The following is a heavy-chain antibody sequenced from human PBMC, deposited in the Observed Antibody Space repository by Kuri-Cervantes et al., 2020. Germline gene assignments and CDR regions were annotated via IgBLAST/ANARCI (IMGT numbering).Heavy chain of an antibody. D-gene: IGHD2-21*02. CDR1: GYTFTYRY. CDR2: INPNSGGT. V-gene: IGHV1-2*02. J-gene: IGHJ1*01. CDR3: ARVHGDVPQ. Sequence: ASVKVSCKASGYTFTYRYLHWVRQAPGQALEWMGWINPNSGGTNYAQKFQGRVTMTRDTSISTAYMELSRLRSDDTAVYYCARVHGDVPQWGQGTLVTVSS.